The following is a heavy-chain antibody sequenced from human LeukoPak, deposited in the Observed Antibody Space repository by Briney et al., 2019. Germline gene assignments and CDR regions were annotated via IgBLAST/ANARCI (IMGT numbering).Heavy chain of an antibody. D-gene: IGHD1-26*01. CDR3: ARRLLSLYSGSYYSTFDI. CDR1: GGSFSGYY. Sequence: PSETLSLTCAVYGGSFSGYYWSWIRQPPGKGLEWIGEINHSGSTNYNPSLKSRVTISVDTSKNQFSLKLSSVTAADTAVYYCARRLLSLYSGSYYSTFDIWGQGTMVTVSS. V-gene: IGHV4-34*01. J-gene: IGHJ3*02. CDR2: INHSGST.